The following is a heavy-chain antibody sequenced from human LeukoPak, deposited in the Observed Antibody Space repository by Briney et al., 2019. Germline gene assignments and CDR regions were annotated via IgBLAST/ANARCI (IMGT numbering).Heavy chain of an antibody. V-gene: IGHV3-30*19. Sequence: GRSLRLSCAASGFTFSSYGMHWVRHAPGKRLEWVAVISNDGSNKYYADSVKGRFTISRGSSKNTLSLQMSSLRAEDAAVYYCARDVRAGPRHNGNFDYWGQGTLVTVSS. CDR1: GFTFSSYG. CDR2: ISNDGSNK. J-gene: IGHJ4*02. CDR3: ARDVRAGPRHNGNFDY. D-gene: IGHD3-10*02.